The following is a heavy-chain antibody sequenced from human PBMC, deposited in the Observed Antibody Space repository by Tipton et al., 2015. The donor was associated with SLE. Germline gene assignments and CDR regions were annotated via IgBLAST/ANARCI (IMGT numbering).Heavy chain of an antibody. CDR2: INHSGST. CDR1: GGSISSSSYY. CDR3: ARGTFITSSSPFDY. J-gene: IGHJ4*02. Sequence: TLSLTCTVSGGSISSSSYYWGWIRQPPGKGLEWIGEINHSGSTNYNPSLKSRVTISVDTSKNQFSLKLSSVTAADTAVYCCARGTFITSSSPFDYWGQGTLVTVSS. V-gene: IGHV4-39*07. D-gene: IGHD2-2*01.